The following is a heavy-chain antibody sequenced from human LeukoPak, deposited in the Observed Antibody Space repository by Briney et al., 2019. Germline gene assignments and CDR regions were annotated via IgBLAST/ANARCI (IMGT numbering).Heavy chain of an antibody. V-gene: IGHV3-33*01. CDR3: ARQQKRDGYNLLNSFDP. J-gene: IGHJ5*02. Sequence: GRSLRLSCAASGFTFSSFGMHWVRQAPGKGLEWVAVIWYDGSNEYYADSVKGRFTISRDNSKNTLYLQMNSLRAEDTAVYYCARQQKRDGYNLLNSFDPWGQGTLVTVSS. CDR1: GFTFSSFG. D-gene: IGHD5-24*01. CDR2: IWYDGSNE.